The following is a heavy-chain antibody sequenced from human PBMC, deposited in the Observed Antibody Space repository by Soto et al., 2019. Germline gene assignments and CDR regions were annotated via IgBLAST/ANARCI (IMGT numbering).Heavy chain of an antibody. CDR1: GFSLSTSGVG. D-gene: IGHD2-2*01. Sequence: SGPTLVNPTQTLTLTCTFSGFSLSTSGVGVGWIRQPPGKALEWLALIYWDDDKRYSPSLKSRLTITKDTSKNQVVLTMTNMDPVDTATYYCAHRPPEAAASHAYWFDPWGQGTLVTVSS. V-gene: IGHV2-5*02. J-gene: IGHJ5*02. CDR2: IYWDDDK. CDR3: AHRPPEAAASHAYWFDP.